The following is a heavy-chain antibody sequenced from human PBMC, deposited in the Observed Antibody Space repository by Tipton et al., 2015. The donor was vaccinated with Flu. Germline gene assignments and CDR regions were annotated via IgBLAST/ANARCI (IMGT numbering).Heavy chain of an antibody. J-gene: IGHJ6*02. CDR1: GASVSSGNNY. CDR3: ARDDGDYGSESYHYYYGMGV. CDR2: IYTNGVT. D-gene: IGHD3-10*01. V-gene: IGHV4-61*02. Sequence: TLSLTCTVSGASVSSGNNYWGWIRQPAGKGLEWIGRIYTNGVTGYNPSLKSRVTISLDTSKNQLSLKLSSVTAADTAVYYCARDDGDYGSESYHYYYGMGVWGQGTTVTVSS.